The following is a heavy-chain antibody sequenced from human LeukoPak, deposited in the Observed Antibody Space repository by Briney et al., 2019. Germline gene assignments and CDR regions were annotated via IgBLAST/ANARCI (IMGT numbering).Heavy chain of an antibody. CDR1: GGSISSYY. J-gene: IGHJ6*02. CDR3: AREGGLFGAESIYYYYGMDV. D-gene: IGHD3-3*01. Sequence: SETLSLTCTVSGGSISSYYWSWLRQPAGKGLEGIGRIYTSGSTNYNPSLKSRVTMSVDPSKNQFSLKLSSVTAADTAVYYCAREGGLFGAESIYYYYGMDVWGQGTTVTVSS. CDR2: IYTSGST. V-gene: IGHV4-4*07.